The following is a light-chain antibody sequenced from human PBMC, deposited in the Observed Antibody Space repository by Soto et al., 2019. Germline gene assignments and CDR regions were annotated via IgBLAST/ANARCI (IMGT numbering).Light chain of an antibody. Sequence: QSVLTQPRSVSGSPGQSVTISCTGTNSDVGGYNYVSWYQQYPGKAPKLMIYDVSKRPSGVPDRFSGSKSGNTASLTISGLQAEDEADYYCCSYAGSHTWVFGGGTKVTVL. CDR1: NSDVGGYNY. CDR2: DVS. V-gene: IGLV2-11*01. CDR3: CSYAGSHTWV. J-gene: IGLJ3*02.